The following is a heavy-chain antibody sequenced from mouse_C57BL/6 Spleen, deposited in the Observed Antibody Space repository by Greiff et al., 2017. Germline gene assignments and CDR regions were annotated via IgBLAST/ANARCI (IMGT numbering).Heavy chain of an antibody. J-gene: IGHJ1*03. CDR2: ISNGGGST. D-gene: IGHD2-4*01. CDR1: GFTFSDYY. V-gene: IGHV5-12*01. Sequence: EVMLVESGGGLVQPGGSLKLSCAASGFTFSDYYMYWVRQTPEKRLEWVAYISNGGGSTYYPDTVKGRFTISRDNAKNTLYLQMSRLKSEDTAMYYCARCDYDPDWYFDVWGTGTTVTVSS. CDR3: ARCDYDPDWYFDV.